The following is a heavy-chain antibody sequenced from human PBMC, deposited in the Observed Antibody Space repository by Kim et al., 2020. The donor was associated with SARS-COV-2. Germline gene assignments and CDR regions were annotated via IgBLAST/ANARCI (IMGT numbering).Heavy chain of an antibody. J-gene: IGHJ6*02. Sequence: SAQELQGRVTLTTDTSTSTAYMELRSLRSDDTAVYYCARWPWGYYYGMDVWGQGTTVTVSS. V-gene: IGHV1-18*01. CDR3: ARWPWGYYYGMDV. D-gene: IGHD7-27*01.